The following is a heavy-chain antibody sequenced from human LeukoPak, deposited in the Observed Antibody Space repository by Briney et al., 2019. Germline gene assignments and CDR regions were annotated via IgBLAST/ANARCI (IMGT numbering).Heavy chain of an antibody. Sequence: SETLSLTCAVYGGSFSGYYWSWIRQPPVKGLEWIGEINHSGSTNYNPSLKSRVTISVDTSKNQFSLKLSSVTAADTAVYYCARGRWGSSGSTSGGPLRYWGQGTLVTVSS. D-gene: IGHD6-19*01. CDR1: GGSFSGYY. V-gene: IGHV4-34*01. J-gene: IGHJ4*02. CDR3: ARGRWGSSGSTSGGPLRY. CDR2: INHSGST.